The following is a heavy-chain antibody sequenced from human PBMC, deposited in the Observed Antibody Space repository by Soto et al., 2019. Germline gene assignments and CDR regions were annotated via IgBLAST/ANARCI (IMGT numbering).Heavy chain of an antibody. CDR1: GGSISSSSYY. CDR2: IYYSGST. J-gene: IGHJ4*02. CDR3: ARRSIVIGSSAGTFDY. D-gene: IGHD3-16*02. V-gene: IGHV4-39*01. Sequence: QLQLQESGPGLVKPSETLSLTCTVSGGSISSSSYYWGWIRQPPGKGLEWIGSIYYSGSTYYNPSRKSRVTISVDTSKNQFSLKLSSVTAADTAVYYCARRSIVIGSSAGTFDYWGQGTLVTVSS.